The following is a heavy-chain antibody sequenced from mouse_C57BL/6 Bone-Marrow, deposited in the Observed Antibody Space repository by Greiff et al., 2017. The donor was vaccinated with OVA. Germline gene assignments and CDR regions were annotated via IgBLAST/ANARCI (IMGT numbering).Heavy chain of an antibody. D-gene: IGHD4-1*01. CDR1: GFNIKDYY. CDR2: IDPEDGDT. V-gene: IGHV14-1*01. Sequence: VQLQQSGAELVRPGASVKLSCTASGFNIKDYYMHWVKQRPEQGLEWIGRIDPEDGDTEYAPKFQGKATMTADTSSNTAYRQLSSLTSEDAAVYYCSNWDGAWFAYWGQGTLVTVSA. CDR3: SNWDGAWFAY. J-gene: IGHJ3*01.